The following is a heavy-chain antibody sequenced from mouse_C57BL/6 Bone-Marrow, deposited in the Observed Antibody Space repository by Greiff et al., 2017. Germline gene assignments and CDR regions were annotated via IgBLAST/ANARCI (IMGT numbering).Heavy chain of an antibody. D-gene: IGHD1-1*01. Sequence: EVQLQQSGPELVKPGASVKMSCKASGYTFTDYNMHWVKQSHGKSLEWIGYINPNNGGTSYNQKFKGKATLTVNKSSSTAYMELRSLTSEDSAVYYCARSSYGSSPMDYWGQGTSVTVSS. CDR2: INPNNGGT. CDR3: ARSSYGSSPMDY. J-gene: IGHJ4*01. CDR1: GYTFTDYN. V-gene: IGHV1-22*01.